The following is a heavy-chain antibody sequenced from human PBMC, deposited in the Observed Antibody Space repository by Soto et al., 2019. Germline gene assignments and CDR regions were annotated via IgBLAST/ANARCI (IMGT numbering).Heavy chain of an antibody. CDR1: GGTGASSHW. V-gene: IGHV3-53*01. J-gene: IGHJ6*02. D-gene: IGHD2-2*02. CDR2: IYSGGST. CDR3: ARDRGTSCYTSTCYPRHYYGMDV. Sequence: PSETLSLTCGFSGGTGASSHWWSWVRQAPGKGLEWVSVIYSGGSTYYADSVKGRFTISRDNSKNTLYLQMNSLRAEDTAVYYCARDRGTSCYTSTCYPRHYYGMDVWGQGTTVTVSS.